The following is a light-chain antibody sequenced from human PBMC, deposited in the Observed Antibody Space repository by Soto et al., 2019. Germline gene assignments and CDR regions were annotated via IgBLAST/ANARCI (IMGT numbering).Light chain of an antibody. CDR2: DVN. J-gene: IGLJ2*01. CDR3: CSYAGSYTLV. V-gene: IGLV2-11*01. Sequence: QSALTQPRSVSGSPGQSVTISCTGTSSDVGTYNYVSWYQQHPRKAPKLMFYDVNYRPSGVTDRFSGSKSGNTASLTISGLQAEDEDDYYCCSYAGSYTLVFGGGTKLTVL. CDR1: SSDVGTYNY.